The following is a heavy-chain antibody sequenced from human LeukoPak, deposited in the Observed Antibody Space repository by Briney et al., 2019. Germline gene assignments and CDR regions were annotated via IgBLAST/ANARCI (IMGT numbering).Heavy chain of an antibody. CDR2: VDPQDGGT. J-gene: IGHJ4*02. CDR3: VPVRLETPMVYFDY. Sequence: ASVKISCKTSGFRFSHYYMHWVQVAPGKGPEWVGRVDPQDGGTIFAEKFQGRVTLTADTSEDTAYMHLSSLRSEDTALYYCVPVRLETPMVYFDYWGQGTLVTVSS. CDR1: GFRFSHYY. V-gene: IGHV1-69-2*01. D-gene: IGHD5-18*01.